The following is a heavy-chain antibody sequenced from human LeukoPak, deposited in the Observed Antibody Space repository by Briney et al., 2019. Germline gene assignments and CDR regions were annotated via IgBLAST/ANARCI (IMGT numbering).Heavy chain of an antibody. CDR1: GFTFSDYY. J-gene: IGHJ4*02. CDR3: ARDYYDTSGHNSGFDY. V-gene: IGHV3-11*01. D-gene: IGHD3-22*01. CDR2: ISSSGDTI. Sequence: PGGSLRLSCAASGFTFSDYYMNWIRQAPGKGLEWVSYISSSGDTIYYADSVKGRFTISRDNAESSLFLQMNSLRAEDTAVYYCARDYYDTSGHNSGFDYWGQGTLVTVSS.